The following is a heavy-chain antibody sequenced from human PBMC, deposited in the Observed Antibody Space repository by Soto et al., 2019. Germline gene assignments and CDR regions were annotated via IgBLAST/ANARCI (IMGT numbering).Heavy chain of an antibody. V-gene: IGHV4-31*03. CDR3: ARETSIAARSYFDY. CDR2: IYYSGST. J-gene: IGHJ4*02. Sequence: QVQLQESGPGLVKPSQTLSLTCTVSGGSISSGGYYWSWIRQHPGKGLEWIGYIYYSGSTYYNPSLKGRVTISVDTSKNQFSLKLSSVTAADTAVYYCARETSIAARSYFDYWGQGTLVTVSS. CDR1: GGSISSGGYY. D-gene: IGHD6-6*01.